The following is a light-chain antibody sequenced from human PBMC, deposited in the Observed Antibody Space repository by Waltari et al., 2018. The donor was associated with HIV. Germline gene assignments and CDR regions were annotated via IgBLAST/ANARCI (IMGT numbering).Light chain of an antibody. Sequence: DIQMTQSPSSLSASVGDRVTITCRASQDINNYLAWYQQRPGRVPKLLIYAASTLQSGVPSRFSGSASGTDFTLTISSLQPEDAATYFCQKYNRAPDTFGGGTKVEI. V-gene: IGKV1-27*01. CDR3: QKYNRAPDT. J-gene: IGKJ4*01. CDR2: AAS. CDR1: QDINNY.